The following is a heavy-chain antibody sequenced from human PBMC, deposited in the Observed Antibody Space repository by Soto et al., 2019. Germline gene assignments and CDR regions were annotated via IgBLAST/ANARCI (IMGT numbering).Heavy chain of an antibody. CDR1: GFTFSSYS. CDR3: ARAYCSGGSCFDY. J-gene: IGHJ4*02. D-gene: IGHD2-15*01. V-gene: IGHV3-21*01. CDR2: ISSSSSYI. Sequence: EVQLVESGGGLVKPGGSLRLSCAASGFTFSSYSMNWVRQAPGKGLEWVSSISSSSSYIYYADSVKGRFTISRDNANNALYLQMNSLRAEDTAVYYCARAYCSGGSCFDYWGQGTLVNVSS.